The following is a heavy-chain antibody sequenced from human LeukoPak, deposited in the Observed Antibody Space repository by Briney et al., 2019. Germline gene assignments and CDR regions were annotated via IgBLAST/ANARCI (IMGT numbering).Heavy chain of an antibody. CDR2: ISGNGRTT. CDR3: AKEGYSSSWNADFDY. J-gene: IGHJ4*02. CDR1: GFTFSSYA. D-gene: IGHD6-13*01. Sequence: PGGSLRFSCAASGFTFSSYAMSWVRQAPGKGLEWVSAISGNGRTTYYAESVKGRFTISRDNSKNTLYLQMNSLRAEDTAVYYCAKEGYSSSWNADFDYWGQGTLVTVSS. V-gene: IGHV3-23*01.